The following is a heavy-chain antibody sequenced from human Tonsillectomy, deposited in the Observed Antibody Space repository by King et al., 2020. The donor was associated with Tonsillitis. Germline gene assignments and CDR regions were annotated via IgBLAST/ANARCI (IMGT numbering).Heavy chain of an antibody. J-gene: IGHJ4*02. CDR1: GVTFSSYI. V-gene: IGHV3-23*01. CDR2: IKGSGVNT. D-gene: IGHD3-3*01. CDR3: PKDRSDGSGYPIFDT. Sequence: VQLWESGGGSVQPGGSLRLSCAASGVTFSSYIMSWVRQAPGKGLEWVSTIKGSGVNTYYADSVKGRFTISRDNSNNTLFLQMNSLRAEDTALYYCPKDRSDGSGYPIFDTWGQGTLVTVSS.